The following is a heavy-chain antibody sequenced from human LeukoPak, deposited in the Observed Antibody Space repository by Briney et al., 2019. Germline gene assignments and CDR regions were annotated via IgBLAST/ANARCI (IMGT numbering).Heavy chain of an antibody. V-gene: IGHV4-34*01. J-gene: IGHJ4*02. Sequence: PSETLSLTCAVYGGSFSGYYWSWIRQPPGKGLEWIGEINHSGSTNYNPSLESRVTISVDTSKNQFSLKLSSVTAADTAVYYCARGQGGLYCSSTSCRFDYWGQGTLVTVSS. CDR2: INHSGST. CDR3: ARGQGGLYCSSTSCRFDY. D-gene: IGHD2-2*01. CDR1: GGSFSGYY.